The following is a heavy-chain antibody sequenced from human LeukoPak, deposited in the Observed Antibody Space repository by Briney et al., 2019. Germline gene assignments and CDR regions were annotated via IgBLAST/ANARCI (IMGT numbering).Heavy chain of an antibody. D-gene: IGHD3-10*01. Sequence: SVKVSCKASGRTFSSYAISWVRQAPGQALEWMGGIIPIFGTANYAQKFQGRVTITADESTSTAYMELSSLRSEDTAVYYCARAHYGSGSYSYYGMDVWGKGTTVTVSS. CDR2: IIPIFGTA. J-gene: IGHJ6*04. CDR3: ARAHYGSGSYSYYGMDV. V-gene: IGHV1-69*01. CDR1: GRTFSSYA.